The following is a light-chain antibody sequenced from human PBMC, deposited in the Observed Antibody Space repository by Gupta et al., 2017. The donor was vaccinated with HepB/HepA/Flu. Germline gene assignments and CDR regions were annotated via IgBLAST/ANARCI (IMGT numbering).Light chain of an antibody. CDR1: SSDVGNYNY. CDR2: DVS. V-gene: IGLV2-11*01. J-gene: IGLJ1*01. CDR3: CSYAGSYTHYV. Sequence: SALTQPRSVSGSPGQSVTISCTGSSSDVGNYNYVSWYQHHPGKAPKLMIYDVSKWPTGVPDRFSGSNSGNTASLTISGLQAEDEADYYCCSYAGSYTHYVFGTGTKVTVL.